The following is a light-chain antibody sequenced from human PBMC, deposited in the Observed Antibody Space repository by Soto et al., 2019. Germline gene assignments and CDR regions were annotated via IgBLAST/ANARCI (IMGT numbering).Light chain of an antibody. CDR2: DVS. CDR3: SSYTSSSTPYVV. J-gene: IGLJ2*01. V-gene: IGLV2-14*01. CDR1: SSNVGGYNY. Sequence: QSVLTQPASVSGSPGQWITISCTGTSSNVGGYNYVSWYQQHPGKAPKSMIYDVSNRPSRVSNRFSGSKSGNTASLTISGLQAEDEADYYCSSYTSSSTPYVVFGGGTKLTVL.